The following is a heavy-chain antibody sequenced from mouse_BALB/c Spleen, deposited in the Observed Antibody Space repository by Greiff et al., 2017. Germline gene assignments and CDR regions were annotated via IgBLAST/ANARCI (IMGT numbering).Heavy chain of an antibody. CDR1: GYAFTNYW. V-gene: IGHV1-63*01. Sequence: VKLQESGAELVRPGTSVKISCKASGYAFTNYWLGWVKQRPGHGLEWIGDIYPGSGNTYYNEKFKGKATLTADKSSSTAYMQLSSLTSEDSAVYFCARGDYDYVTGFAYWGQGTLVTVSA. D-gene: IGHD2-4*01. CDR2: IYPGSGNT. J-gene: IGHJ3*01. CDR3: ARGDYDYVTGFAY.